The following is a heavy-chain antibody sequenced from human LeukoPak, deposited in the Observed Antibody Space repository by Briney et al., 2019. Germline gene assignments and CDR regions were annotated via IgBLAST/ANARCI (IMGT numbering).Heavy chain of an antibody. CDR3: ARDILYYYGSGGSNWFDP. CDR2: IIPIFGTA. V-gene: IGHV1-69*06. D-gene: IGHD3-10*01. J-gene: IGHJ5*02. CDR1: GGTFSSYA. Sequence: SVKVSCKASGGTFSSYAISWVRQAPGQGLEWMGGIIPIFGTANYAQKFQGRVTITADKSTSTAYMELSSLRSEDTAVYYCARDILYYYGSGGSNWFDPWGQGTLVTVSS.